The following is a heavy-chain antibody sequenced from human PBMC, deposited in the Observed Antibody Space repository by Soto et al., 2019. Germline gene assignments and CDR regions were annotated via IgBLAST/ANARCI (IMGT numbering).Heavy chain of an antibody. CDR3: ARDKITGLFDY. CDR1: GGSISSSSYY. Sequence: SETLSLTCTVSGGSISSSSYYWGWIRQPPGKGLEWIGSIFYSGTTYYNPSLKSRVTISVDTSKNQFSLKLTSVTAADTAVYYCARDKITGLFDYWGQGTLVTVSS. D-gene: IGHD2-8*02. V-gene: IGHV4-39*07. J-gene: IGHJ4*02. CDR2: IFYSGTT.